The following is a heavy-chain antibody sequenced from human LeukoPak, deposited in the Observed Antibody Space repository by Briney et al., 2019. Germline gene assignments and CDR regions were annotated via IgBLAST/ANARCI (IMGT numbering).Heavy chain of an antibody. Sequence: PSETLSLTCTVSGGSISSSSYYWGWIRQPPGKGLEWIGSIYYSGSTYYNPSLKSRVTISVDTSKNQFSLKLSSVTAADTAVYYCARHPPSPYYYGSGSYYRPSAFDIWGQGTMVTVSS. CDR2: IYYSGST. J-gene: IGHJ3*02. CDR1: GGSISSSSYY. D-gene: IGHD3-10*01. CDR3: ARHPPSPYYYGSGSYYRPSAFDI. V-gene: IGHV4-39*01.